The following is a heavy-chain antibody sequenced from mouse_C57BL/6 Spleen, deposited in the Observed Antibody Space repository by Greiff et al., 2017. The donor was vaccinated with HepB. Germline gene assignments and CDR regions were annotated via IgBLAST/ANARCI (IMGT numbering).Heavy chain of an antibody. CDR1: GYTFTSYW. D-gene: IGHD1-1*02. CDR2: IHPNSGST. Sequence: QVQLQQPGAELVKPGASVKLSCKASGYTFTSYWMHWVKQRPGQGLEWIGMIHPNSGSTNYNEKFKSKATLTVDKSSSTAYMQLSSLTSEDSAVNYCARSLPYYAWFAYWGQGTLVTVSA. CDR3: ARSLPYYAWFAY. J-gene: IGHJ3*01. V-gene: IGHV1-64*01.